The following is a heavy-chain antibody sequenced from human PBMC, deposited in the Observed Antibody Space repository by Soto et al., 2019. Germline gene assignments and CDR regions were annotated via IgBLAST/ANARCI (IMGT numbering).Heavy chain of an antibody. CDR3: ARRWELGY. J-gene: IGHJ4*02. Sequence: EVHLLESGGDLVQPGGSLRLSCAASGFTFSDYAMNWVRQAPGKGLEWVSAISSSGANTYYADSVRGRFAVSRDNSKNTVYLQMNSLRAEDTAVYYCARRWELGYWGQGTLVTISS. CDR2: ISSSGANT. V-gene: IGHV3-23*01. D-gene: IGHD1-26*01. CDR1: GFTFSDYA.